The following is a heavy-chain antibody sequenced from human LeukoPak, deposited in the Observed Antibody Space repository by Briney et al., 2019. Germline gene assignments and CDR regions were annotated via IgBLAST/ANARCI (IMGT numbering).Heavy chain of an antibody. D-gene: IGHD3-3*01. CDR3: ARGGYYYDFWSGHLPDY. CDR1: GYTSTSYD. V-gene: IGHV1-8*01. J-gene: IGHJ4*02. Sequence: ASVKVSCKASGYTSTSYDINWVRQATGQGLEWMGWMNPNSGNTGYAQKFQGRVTMTRNTSISTAYMELSSLRSEDTAVYYCARGGYYYDFWSGHLPDYWGQGTLVTVSS. CDR2: MNPNSGNT.